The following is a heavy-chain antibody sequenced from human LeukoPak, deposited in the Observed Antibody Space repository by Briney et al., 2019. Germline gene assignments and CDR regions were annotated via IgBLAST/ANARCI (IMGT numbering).Heavy chain of an antibody. CDR2: ISSSSSTI. CDR3: ARDDTYYDFWSGLLPYYYYGMDV. Sequence: GGSLRLSCAASGFTFSSYSMNWVRQAPGKGLEWVSYISSSSSTIYYADSVKGRFTISRDNAKNSLYLQMNSLRAEDTAVYYCARDDTYYDFWSGLLPYYYYGMDVWGQGTTVTVSS. CDR1: GFTFSSYS. J-gene: IGHJ6*02. V-gene: IGHV3-48*01. D-gene: IGHD3-3*01.